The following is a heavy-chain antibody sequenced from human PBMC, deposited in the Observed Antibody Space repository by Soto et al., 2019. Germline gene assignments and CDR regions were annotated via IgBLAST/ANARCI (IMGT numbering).Heavy chain of an antibody. V-gene: IGHV3-33*01. CDR2: IWYDGSNK. CDR3: ARPTYGDYELDY. CDR1: GFTFSSYG. D-gene: IGHD4-17*01. Sequence: QVQLVESGGGVVQPGRSLRLSCAASGFTFSSYGMHWVRQAPGKGLEWVAVIWYDGSNKYYADSVKGRFTISRDNSKNTPYLQMNSLRAEDTAVYYCARPTYGDYELDYWGQGTLVTVSS. J-gene: IGHJ4*02.